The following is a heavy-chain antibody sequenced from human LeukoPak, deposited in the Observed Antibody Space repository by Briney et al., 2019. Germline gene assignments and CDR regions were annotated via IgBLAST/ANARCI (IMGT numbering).Heavy chain of an antibody. CDR3: AKDFDSGGAYDGDHG. CDR2: LAYSGAA. Sequence: GGSLRLSCSVSGFTLNKYPMNWVRQAPGKALEWISTLAYSGAAHYGDSVKGRFTISRDDSKNTVYLQMNSLRPEDTAIYFCAKDFDSGGAYDGDHGWGQGTLVTVSS. D-gene: IGHD3-22*01. CDR1: GFTLNKYP. J-gene: IGHJ4*02. V-gene: IGHV3-23*01.